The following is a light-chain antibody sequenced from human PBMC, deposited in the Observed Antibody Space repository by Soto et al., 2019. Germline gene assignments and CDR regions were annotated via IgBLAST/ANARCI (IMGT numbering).Light chain of an antibody. Sequence: EIVMTQSPATLSVSPGERATLSCRASQRVSRNLAWYQQKPGQAPRLLIYDASTRATGIPDRFSGSGSETEITLTISSLQSEDYAIYYCQQYNNWPPWTFGQGTKVDIK. J-gene: IGKJ1*01. V-gene: IGKV3-15*01. CDR1: QRVSRN. CDR3: QQYNNWPPWT. CDR2: DAS.